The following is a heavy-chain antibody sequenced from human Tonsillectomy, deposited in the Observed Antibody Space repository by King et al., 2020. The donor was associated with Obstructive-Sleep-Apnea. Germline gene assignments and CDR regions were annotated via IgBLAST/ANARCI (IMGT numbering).Heavy chain of an antibody. D-gene: IGHD3-10*01. CDR2: ISYDGSNK. CDR1: GFTFSSYA. CDR3: ASYGSGLGY. Sequence: VQLVESGGGVVQPGRSLRLSCAASGFTFSSYAMHWVRQAPGKGLEWVAVISYDGSNKYYADSVKGRFTISRDNPKNTLYLQMNSLRAEDTAVYYCASYGSGLGYWGQGTLVTVSS. J-gene: IGHJ4*02. V-gene: IGHV3-30-3*01.